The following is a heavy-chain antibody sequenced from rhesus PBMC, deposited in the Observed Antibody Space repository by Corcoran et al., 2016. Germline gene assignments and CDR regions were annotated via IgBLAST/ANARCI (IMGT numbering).Heavy chain of an antibody. D-gene: IGHD4-29*01. CDR1: GYSISSNY. CDR3: AREGTYGSSYYFDY. V-gene: IGHV4-147*01. Sequence: QVQLQESGPGLVKPSETLSLTCAVSGYSISSNYWSWIRQPPGKGLEWIGYFYVSSGSTYYNPALKSRVTISTDTSKNQFSLKLNSVTAADTAVYYCAREGTYGSSYYFDYWGQGVLVTVSS. CDR2: FYVSSGST. J-gene: IGHJ4*01.